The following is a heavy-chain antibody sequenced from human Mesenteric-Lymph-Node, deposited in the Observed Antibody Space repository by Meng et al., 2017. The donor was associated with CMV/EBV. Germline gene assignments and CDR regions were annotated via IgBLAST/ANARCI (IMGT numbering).Heavy chain of an antibody. CDR2: IYYSGST. CDR3: ARMTTHYYYGMDV. D-gene: IGHD4-11*01. CDR1: GGSVSSGSYY. V-gene: IGHV4-61*01. Sequence: SETLSLTCTVSGGSVSSGSYYWIWIRQPPGKGLEWIGYIYYSGSTNYNPSLKSRVTISVDTSKNQFSLKLSSVTAADTAAYYCARMTTHYYYGMDVWGQGTTVTVSS. J-gene: IGHJ6*02.